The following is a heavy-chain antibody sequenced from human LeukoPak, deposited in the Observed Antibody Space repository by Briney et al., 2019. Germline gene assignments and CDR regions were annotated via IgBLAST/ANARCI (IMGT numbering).Heavy chain of an antibody. CDR1: GYSISSGSY. V-gene: IGHV4-38-2*01. Sequence: TSETLSLTCAVSGYSISSGSYWGWIRQPPGKGLEWIRNLFHSGDTYHNPPLKSRLTISADTSNHQFPLELTSATAPTTAVYYCAKVGAYGDYARHDYWDQGTLVTVSS. D-gene: IGHD4-17*01. CDR3: AKVGAYGDYARHDY. J-gene: IGHJ4*02. CDR2: LFHSGDT.